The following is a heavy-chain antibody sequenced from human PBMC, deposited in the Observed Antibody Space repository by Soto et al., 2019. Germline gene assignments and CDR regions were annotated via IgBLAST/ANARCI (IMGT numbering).Heavy chain of an antibody. CDR3: ASGHCDDICSHDY. D-gene: IGHD3-9*01. J-gene: IGHJ4*02. Sequence: ASVNVSCRTSAVTISTYILYWMRQSPGQRLEWMGWINVGKRSTKYSEKFEDRVTITRDTSASTAYMELSSLRSEETAVYYCASGHCDDICSHDYWGQGTLVTISS. CDR1: AVTISTYI. V-gene: IGHV1-3*01. CDR2: INVGKRST.